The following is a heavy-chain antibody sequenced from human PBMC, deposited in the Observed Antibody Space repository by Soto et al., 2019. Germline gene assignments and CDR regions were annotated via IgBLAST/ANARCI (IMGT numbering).Heavy chain of an antibody. V-gene: IGHV1-2*04. CDR3: ARQGHYCSGGSCSSGWFDP. Sequence: ASVKVSCKASGYTFTGYYMHWVRQAPGQGLEWMGWINPNSGGTNYAQKFQGWVTMTRDTSISTAYMELSRLRSDDTAVYYCARQGHYCSGGSCSSGWFDPWGEGTLVTVSS. CDR2: INPNSGGT. CDR1: GYTFTGYY. J-gene: IGHJ5*02. D-gene: IGHD2-15*01.